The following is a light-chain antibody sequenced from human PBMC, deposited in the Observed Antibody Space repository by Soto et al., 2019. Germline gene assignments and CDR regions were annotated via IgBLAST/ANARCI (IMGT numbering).Light chain of an antibody. J-gene: IGKJ2*01. CDR1: QTVTSY. CDR2: DAS. V-gene: IGKV1-5*01. CDR3: QQYNSYYT. Sequence: SVGDILTLTFRASQTVTSYLNWYQQKPGKAPKFLIYDASSLESGVPSRFSGSGSGTEFTLTISSLQPDDFATYYCQQYNSYYTFGQGTKVDIK.